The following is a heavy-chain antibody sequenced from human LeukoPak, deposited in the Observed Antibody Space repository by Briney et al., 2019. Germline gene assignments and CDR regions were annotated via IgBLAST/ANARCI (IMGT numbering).Heavy chain of an antibody. D-gene: IGHD2-2*03. CDR1: GFTFSSYA. V-gene: IGHV3-30-3*01. CDR3: ARDGYCSSTGCSAYFFDS. CDR2: ISYDGSNK. J-gene: IGHJ4*02. Sequence: PGKSRRLSCAASGFTFSSYAMHWVRQVPGKGLHWVAVISYDGSNKYYADSVKGRFTISRDNSKNTLYLQLNSLRPEDTALYYCARDGYCSSTGCSAYFFDSWGQGTLVTVSS.